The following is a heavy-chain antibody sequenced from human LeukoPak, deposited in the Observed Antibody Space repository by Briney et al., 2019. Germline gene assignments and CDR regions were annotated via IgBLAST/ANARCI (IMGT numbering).Heavy chain of an antibody. J-gene: IGHJ4*02. Sequence: GGSLRLSCAASGFTFSSYSMNWVRQAPGKGLEWVSSISSSSSYIYYADSVKGRFTISRDNAKNSLYLQMNSLRAEDTAVYYCARAPPHALRENYFDYWGQGTLVTVSS. D-gene: IGHD2-2*01. CDR3: ARAPPHALRENYFDY. CDR2: ISSSSSYI. V-gene: IGHV3-21*01. CDR1: GFTFSSYS.